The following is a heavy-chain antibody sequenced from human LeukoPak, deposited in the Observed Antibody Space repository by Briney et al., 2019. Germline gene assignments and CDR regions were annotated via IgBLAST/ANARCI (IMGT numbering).Heavy chain of an antibody. CDR1: GFTFSSYA. D-gene: IGHD1-26*01. V-gene: IGHV3-30-3*01. CDR2: ISYDGSNK. CDR3: ARLGIVGATEIDY. Sequence: GRSLRLSCAASGFTFSSYAMHWVRQAPGKGLEWVAVISYDGSNKYYADSVKGRFTISRDNPKNTLYLQMNSLRAEDTAVYYCARLGIVGATEIDYWGQGTLVTVSS. J-gene: IGHJ4*02.